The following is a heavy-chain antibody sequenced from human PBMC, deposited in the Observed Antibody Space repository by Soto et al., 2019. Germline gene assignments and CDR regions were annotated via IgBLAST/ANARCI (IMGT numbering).Heavy chain of an antibody. CDR3: ARIFGYTYGFLDY. V-gene: IGHV4-31*03. D-gene: IGHD5-18*01. CDR1: GGSISSGAYY. Sequence: PSETLSLTCTVSGGSISSGAYYWSWIRQHPEKGLEWIGYIYYSGSTYYNPSLKSRVTISVDTSKNQFSLKLNTVTAADTAVYYCARIFGYTYGFLDYWGQGTLVTVSS. J-gene: IGHJ4*02. CDR2: IYYSGST.